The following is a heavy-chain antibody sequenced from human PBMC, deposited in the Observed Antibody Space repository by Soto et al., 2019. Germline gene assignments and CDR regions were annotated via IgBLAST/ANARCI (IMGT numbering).Heavy chain of an antibody. J-gene: IGHJ4*01. V-gene: IGHV3-11*01. CDR1: GFTFSDYY. D-gene: IGHD3-10*01. CDR2: ISNSGSTI. Sequence: QVQLVESGGGLVKPGASLRLSCAASGFTFSDYYMSWIRQATGKGLEWVSYISNSGSTIYYADSVKGRFTISRDNTKNSLNLQLNSLRAKDTAVYYCARYGRSASDYWGQGTLVTVSS. CDR3: ARYGRSASDY.